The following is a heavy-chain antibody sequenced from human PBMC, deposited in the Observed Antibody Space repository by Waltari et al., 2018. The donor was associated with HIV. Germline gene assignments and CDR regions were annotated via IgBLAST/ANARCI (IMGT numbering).Heavy chain of an antibody. V-gene: IGHV1-24*01. D-gene: IGHD2-15*01. CDR2: FDPEQGKT. Sequence: QVPLVQSGAEVKKPGASVKVSCKVSGYTLSELSMHWVRQAPGKGLEWMGGFDPEQGKTIYEQNVQGRVTMTEDAATDTAYMELSSLRSEDTAVYYCTTEGLYCSGGTCYSRFDPWGQGTLVTVSS. CDR1: GYTLSELS. J-gene: IGHJ5*02. CDR3: TTEGLYCSGGTCYSRFDP.